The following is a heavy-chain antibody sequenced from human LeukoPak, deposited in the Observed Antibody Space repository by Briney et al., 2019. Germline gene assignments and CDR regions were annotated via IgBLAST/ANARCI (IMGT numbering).Heavy chain of an antibody. J-gene: IGHJ6*03. CDR3: ARSGRGVDSFYFYIDV. CDR2: IKHDGSEKQDGSEK. Sequence: GGSLRLSCAASGFTFSQYWMSWVRQAPGKGLEWVANIKHDGSEKQDGSEKNYVDSVKGRFTISRDNAKNSLYLQMNSLRAEDTAVYYCARSGRGVDSFYFYIDVWGKGTTVTVSS. CDR1: GFTFSQYW. D-gene: IGHD3-10*01. V-gene: IGHV3-7*01.